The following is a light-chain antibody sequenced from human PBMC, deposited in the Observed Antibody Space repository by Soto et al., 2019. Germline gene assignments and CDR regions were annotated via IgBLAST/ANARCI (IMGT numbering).Light chain of an antibody. CDR2: DVS. Sequence: QSALTQPASVSGSPGQSITISCTGTSSDVGGYNYVSWYQQHPGKAPKLMIYDVSNRPSGVYNRLSGSKSGNTASLTISGLQAEDEADYYCSSYTSSSTLLYVFGTGTKVTVL. J-gene: IGLJ1*01. V-gene: IGLV2-14*01. CDR3: SSYTSSSTLLYV. CDR1: SSDVGGYNY.